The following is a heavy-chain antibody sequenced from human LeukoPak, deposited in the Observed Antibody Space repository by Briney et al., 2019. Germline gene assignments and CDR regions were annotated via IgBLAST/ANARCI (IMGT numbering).Heavy chain of an antibody. J-gene: IGHJ5*02. Sequence: PSETLSLTCTVSGGSISSSSYYWGWIRQPPGKGLEGIGSIYYSGSTYYNPSLKSRVTISVDTSKNQFSLKLSSVTAADTAVYYCASTIAAAGTPYNWFDPWGQGTLVTVSS. D-gene: IGHD6-13*01. CDR1: GGSISSSSYY. V-gene: IGHV4-39*01. CDR2: IYYSGST. CDR3: ASTIAAAGTPYNWFDP.